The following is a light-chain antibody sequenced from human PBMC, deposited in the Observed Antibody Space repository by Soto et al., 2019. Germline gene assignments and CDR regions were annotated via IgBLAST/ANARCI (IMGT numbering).Light chain of an antibody. J-gene: IGKJ5*01. Sequence: VLTQSPGTLSLSAGDGLTPSCRASQTVTSSYLAWYQHKPGQAPRLLFYGASTGATGLPARLSGSGSGTEVTLTINSLQAEDCAVDYCQQYYNSPRTVGQGTRLEIK. CDR2: GAS. CDR3: QQYYNSPRT. CDR1: QTVTSSY. V-gene: IGKV3D-7*01.